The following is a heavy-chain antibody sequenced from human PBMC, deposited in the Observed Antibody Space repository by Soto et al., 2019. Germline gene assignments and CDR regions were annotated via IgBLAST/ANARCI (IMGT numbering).Heavy chain of an antibody. V-gene: IGHV4-31*01. J-gene: IGHJ6*02. CDR3: ARAIVVVTAIPDYYYYYGMDV. Sequence: QVQLQESGPGLVKPSQTLSLTCTVSGGSISSGGYYWSWIRQHPGKGLEWIGYIYYSGSTYYNPSRXXXVTLSVDTSKXXGXRXXSSVAAADTAVYYCARAIVVVTAIPDYYYYYGMDVWGQGTTVTVSS. D-gene: IGHD2-21*02. CDR2: IYYSGST. CDR1: GGSISSGGYY.